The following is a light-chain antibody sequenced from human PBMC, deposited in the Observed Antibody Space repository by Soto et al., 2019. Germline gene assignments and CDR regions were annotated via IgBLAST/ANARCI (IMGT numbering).Light chain of an antibody. Sequence: EIVMTQSPATLSVSPGGRATLSCRARQSVSSSYLAWSQQKPGQAPRLLIYDASNRATGIPARFSGSGSGTDFTLTISSLEPEDFAVHFCQQYDSTPPITFGQGTRLEI. CDR2: DAS. CDR1: QSVSSSY. V-gene: IGKV3-20*01. CDR3: QQYDSTPPIT. J-gene: IGKJ5*01.